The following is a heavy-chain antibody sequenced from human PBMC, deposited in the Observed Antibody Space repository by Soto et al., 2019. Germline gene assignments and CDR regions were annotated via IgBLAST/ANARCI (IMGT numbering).Heavy chain of an antibody. Sequence: GGSLRLSCAASGFTFSNAWMSWVRQAPGKGLEWVGRIKSKTDGGTTDYAAPVKGRFTISRDDSKNTLYLQMNSLKTEDTAVYYCTSSLGPTYYYSYYMDVWGKGTTVTVSS. CDR3: TSSLGPTYYYSYYMDV. J-gene: IGHJ6*03. V-gene: IGHV3-15*01. CDR2: IKSKTDGGTT. CDR1: GFTFSNAW.